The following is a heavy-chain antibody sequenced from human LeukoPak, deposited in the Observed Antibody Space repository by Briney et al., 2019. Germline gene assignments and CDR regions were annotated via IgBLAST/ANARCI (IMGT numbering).Heavy chain of an antibody. CDR3: TRGPGSLNAFDF. Sequence: PGGSLRLSCAVSELTVNYSYMTCVRQAPGKGLNWVSTIYSGGNTFYSDSVKGRFTISKDKSKNTLYLQMSSLRADDTAVYYCTRGPGSLNAFDFWGQGTMVTVSS. J-gene: IGHJ3*01. CDR2: IYSGGNT. V-gene: IGHV3-66*01. CDR1: ELTVNYSY.